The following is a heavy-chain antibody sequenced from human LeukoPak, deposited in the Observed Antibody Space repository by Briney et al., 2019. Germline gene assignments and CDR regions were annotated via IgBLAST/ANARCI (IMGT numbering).Heavy chain of an antibody. D-gene: IGHD4-17*01. V-gene: IGHV4-39*07. CDR3: ARLRTVLDDAFDI. J-gene: IGHJ3*02. CDR1: GGSISSSSYY. Sequence: PSETLSLTCTVSGGSISSSSYYWGWIRQPPGKGLEWIGSIYYSGSTYYNPSLKSRVTISVDKSKNQFSLKLSSVTAADTAVYYCARLRTVLDDAFDIWGQGTMVTVSS. CDR2: IYYSGST.